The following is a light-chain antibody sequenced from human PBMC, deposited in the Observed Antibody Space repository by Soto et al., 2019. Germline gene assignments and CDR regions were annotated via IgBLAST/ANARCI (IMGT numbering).Light chain of an antibody. CDR3: QQYGVSPLMFT. Sequence: EIVLVQSPGTLSLSPGERATLSCRASQSVSNNYLAWYQQKPGQAPRLLIYGASSRATGVPDTFSGSGTGTDSSLTITTLEPEDFAVYYCQQYGVSPLMFTFGQGTKVGVK. J-gene: IGKJ2*01. V-gene: IGKV3-20*01. CDR2: GAS. CDR1: QSVSNNY.